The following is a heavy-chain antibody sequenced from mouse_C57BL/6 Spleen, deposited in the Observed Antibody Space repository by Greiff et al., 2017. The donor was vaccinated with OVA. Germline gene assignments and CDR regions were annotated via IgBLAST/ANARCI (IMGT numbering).Heavy chain of an antibody. CDR2: IDPENGDT. CDR3: TKSPYSHFDY. V-gene: IGHV14-4*01. CDR1: GFNINDDY. Sequence: VQLQQSGAELVRPGASVKLSCTASGFNINDDYMHWVKQRPEQGLEWIGWIDPENGDTEYASKFQGKATITADTSSNTAYLQLSSLTSEDTAVYYCTKSPYSHFDYWGQGTTLTVAS. D-gene: IGHD1-1*01. J-gene: IGHJ2*01.